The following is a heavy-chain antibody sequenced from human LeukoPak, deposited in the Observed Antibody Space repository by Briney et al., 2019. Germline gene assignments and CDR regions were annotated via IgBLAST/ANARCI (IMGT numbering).Heavy chain of an antibody. Sequence: GGSLRLSCEVSGFTVSDAWMSWVRQAPGKGLEWVGRVKTKSEDGARDYAAPVKGRFTISRDNSKNTLYLQMNSLKTEDTAVYYCTTYGSGRKFDYWGQGILVTVSS. J-gene: IGHJ4*02. D-gene: IGHD3-10*01. CDR1: GFTVSDAW. V-gene: IGHV3-15*01. CDR2: VKTKSEDGAR. CDR3: TTYGSGRKFDY.